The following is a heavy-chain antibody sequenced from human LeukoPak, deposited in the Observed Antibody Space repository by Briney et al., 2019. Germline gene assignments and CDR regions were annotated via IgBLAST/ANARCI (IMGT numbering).Heavy chain of an antibody. CDR1: GGSISSGDYY. D-gene: IGHD1-7*01. J-gene: IGHJ6*03. V-gene: IGHV4-61*02. Sequence: SETLSLTCTVSGGSISSGDYYWSWIRQPAGKGLEWIGRIYTSGSTNYNPSLKSRVTISVDTSKNQFSLKLSSVTAADTAVYYCARASKLELIHYYYYYYYMDVWGKGTTVTVSS. CDR3: ARASKLELIHYYYYYYYMDV. CDR2: IYTSGST.